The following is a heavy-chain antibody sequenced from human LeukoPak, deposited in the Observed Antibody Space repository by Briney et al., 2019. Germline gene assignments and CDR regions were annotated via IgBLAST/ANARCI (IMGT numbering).Heavy chain of an antibody. CDR2: ISAYNGNT. V-gene: IGHV1-18*01. J-gene: IGHJ6*02. D-gene: IGHD5-12*01. CDR3: ARAVASRDYYYYYGMDV. Sequence: GASVKVSCKASGYTFTSYGISWVRQAPGQGLEWMGWISAYNGNTNYAQKLQGRVTMTTDTSTSTAYMELRSLRSDDTAVYYCARAVASRDYYYYYGMDVWGQGTTVTVSS. CDR1: GYTFTSYG.